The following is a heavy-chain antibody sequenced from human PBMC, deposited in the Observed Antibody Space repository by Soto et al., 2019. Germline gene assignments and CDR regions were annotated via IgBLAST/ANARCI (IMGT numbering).Heavy chain of an antibody. V-gene: IGHV4-39*01. Sequence: EPLSVTCTVAGACMSESDYDWGWIRQPPGGGLEWLGSTHYRETTYYSSSLKGRATISVDTSQNLIYLNLKSATAADTAVYFCERARGQRYRNALLVWGQVTMV. CDR1: GACMSESDYD. CDR2: THYRETT. J-gene: IGHJ3*01. D-gene: IGHD3-9*01. CDR3: ERARGQRYRNALLV.